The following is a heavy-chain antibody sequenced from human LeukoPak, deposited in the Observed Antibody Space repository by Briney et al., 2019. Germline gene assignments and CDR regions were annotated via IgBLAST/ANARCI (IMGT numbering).Heavy chain of an antibody. CDR1: GFTFSSYS. Sequence: PGGSLRLSCAASGFTFSSYSMSWVRQAPGKGLEWVSYISSSSSTIYYADSVKGRFTISRDNAKNSLYLQMNSLRAEDTAVYYCAKGITMIVVVITTGFDYWGQGTLVTVSS. V-gene: IGHV3-48*01. CDR3: AKGITMIVVVITTGFDY. D-gene: IGHD3-22*01. CDR2: ISSSSSTI. J-gene: IGHJ4*02.